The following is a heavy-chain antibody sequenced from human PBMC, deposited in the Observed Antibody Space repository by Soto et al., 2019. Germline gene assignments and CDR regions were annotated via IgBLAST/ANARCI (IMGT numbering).Heavy chain of an antibody. V-gene: IGHV5-51*01. Sequence: GESLKISCKGSGYSFTSYWIGWVRQMPGKGLEWMGIIYPGDSDTRYSPSFQGQVTISADKSISTAYLQWSSLKASDTAMYYCARQDREYDILTGYYNYWGQGTLVTVS. CDR2: IYPGDSDT. CDR3: ARQDREYDILTGYYNY. J-gene: IGHJ4*02. D-gene: IGHD3-9*01. CDR1: GYSFTSYW.